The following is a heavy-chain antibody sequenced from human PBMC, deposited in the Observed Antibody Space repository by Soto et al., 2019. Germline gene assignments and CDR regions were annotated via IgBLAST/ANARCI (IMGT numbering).Heavy chain of an antibody. D-gene: IGHD1-26*01. CDR2: SRNKANSYST. Sequence: EVQLVESGGGLVQPGGSLRLSCAASGFTFSDHYMDWVRQAPGKGLEWVGRSRNKANSYSTEYAASVKGRFTISRDESKKSLYLQMNSLKTEDTAVYYCARFSGGYTRGLDYWGQGTLVTVSS. CDR1: GFTFSDHY. V-gene: IGHV3-72*01. J-gene: IGHJ4*02. CDR3: ARFSGGYTRGLDY.